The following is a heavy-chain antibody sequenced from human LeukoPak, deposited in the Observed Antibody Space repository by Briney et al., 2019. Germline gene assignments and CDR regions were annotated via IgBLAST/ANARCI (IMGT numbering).Heavy chain of an antibody. Sequence: ASVKVSCKASGYTFTGYYMHWVRQAPGQGLEWMGWIRSHLDSRNYADKFQGRVTMTADTSTSTAYMELRSLRSDDTAVYYCARRSRALGFDLDYWGQGTLVTVSS. D-gene: IGHD3-10*01. CDR3: ARRSRALGFDLDY. V-gene: IGHV1-18*04. CDR2: IRSHLDSR. J-gene: IGHJ4*02. CDR1: GYTFTGYY.